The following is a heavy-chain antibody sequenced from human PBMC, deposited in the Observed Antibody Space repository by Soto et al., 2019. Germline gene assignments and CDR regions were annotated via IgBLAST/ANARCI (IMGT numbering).Heavy chain of an antibody. CDR1: GFTFSSYA. CDR3: AKDSAERSFTFGEVRYFDWFSKYDAFDI. V-gene: IGHV3-23*01. CDR2: ISGSGGST. J-gene: IGHJ3*02. D-gene: IGHD3-9*01. Sequence: GGSLRLSCAASGFTFSSYAMSWVRQAPGKGLEWVSAISGSGGSTYYADSVKGRFTISRDNSKNTLYLEMNSLRAEDTAVFYCAKDSAERSFTFGEVRYFDWFSKYDAFDIWGQGTMVTVSS.